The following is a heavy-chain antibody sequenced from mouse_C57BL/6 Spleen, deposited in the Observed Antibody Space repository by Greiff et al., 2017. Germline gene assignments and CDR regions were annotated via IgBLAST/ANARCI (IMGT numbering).Heavy chain of an antibody. CDR3: ARDFPLNYYGNAMDY. V-gene: IGHV3-6*01. CDR1: GYSITSGYY. CDR2: ISYDGSN. Sequence: EVKLMESGPGLVKPSQSLSLTCSVTGYSITSGYYWNWIRQFPGNKLEWMGYISYDGSNNYNPSLKNRISITRDTSKNQFFLKLNSVTTEDTATYYCARDFPLNYYGNAMDYWGQGTSVTVSS. D-gene: IGHD1-1*01. J-gene: IGHJ4*01.